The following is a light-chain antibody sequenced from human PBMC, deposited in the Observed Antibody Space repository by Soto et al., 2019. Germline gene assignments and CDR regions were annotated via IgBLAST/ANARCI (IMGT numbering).Light chain of an antibody. CDR2: DAS. CDR3: QQRSNWPPSLT. J-gene: IGKJ4*01. CDR1: QGIRND. V-gene: IGKV3-11*01. Sequence: TQSPSSLSASVGDRVTITCRASQGIRNDLGWYQQKPGQAPRLLIFDASKRATGIPARFSGSGSGTDFTLTISSLEPEDFAVYYCQQRSNWPPSLTFGGGTTVEIK.